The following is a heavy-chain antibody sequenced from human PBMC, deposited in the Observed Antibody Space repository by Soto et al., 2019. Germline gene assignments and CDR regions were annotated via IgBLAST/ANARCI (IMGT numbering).Heavy chain of an antibody. D-gene: IGHD3-10*01. CDR1: GYSFTSCW. Sequence: GESLKISCKGSGYSFTSCWISWVRQMPGKGLEWMGRIDPSDSYTNYSPSFQAHVTISADKSISTAYLQWSSLKASDTAMYYCARGRGGDFDYWGQGTLVTVSS. J-gene: IGHJ4*02. V-gene: IGHV5-10-1*01. CDR2: IDPSDSYT. CDR3: ARGRGGDFDY.